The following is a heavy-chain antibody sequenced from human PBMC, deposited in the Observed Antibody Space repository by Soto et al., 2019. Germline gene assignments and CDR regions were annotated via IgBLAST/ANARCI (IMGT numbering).Heavy chain of an antibody. CDR2: ISAYNGNT. CDR1: GCTFTSYY. D-gene: IGHD1-26*01. J-gene: IGHJ4*02. V-gene: IGHV1-18*01. Sequence: ASVKVSCKASGCTFTSYYISWGRQDPGQGLEWMGWISAYNGNTNYAQKLKGRVTMTTDTSRSTAYMELRSLRSDDTPVYYCARDGGVGGTQEEYFDYWGQGTLVTVSS. CDR3: ARDGGVGGTQEEYFDY.